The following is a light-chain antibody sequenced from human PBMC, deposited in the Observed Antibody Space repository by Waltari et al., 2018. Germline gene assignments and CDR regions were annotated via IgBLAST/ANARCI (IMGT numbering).Light chain of an antibody. CDR3: QQSYTAPTYT. V-gene: IGKV1-39*01. J-gene: IGKJ2*01. Sequence: DIQMTQSPSSLAASVGDRVTITCRASQSISKYLNWYQQKPGRAPNLLIYGASTLQSGVPSRFSGGGSGTEFTLTFNTLQPEDFAVYYCQQSYTAPTYTFGQGTKLEI. CDR2: GAS. CDR1: QSISKY.